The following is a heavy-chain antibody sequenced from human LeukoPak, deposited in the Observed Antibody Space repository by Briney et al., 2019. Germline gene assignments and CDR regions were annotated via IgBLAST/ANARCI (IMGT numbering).Heavy chain of an antibody. V-gene: IGHV1-2*02. Sequence: GASVEVSCKASGYTFTGYYMHWVRQAPGQGLEWMGWINPNSGGTNYAQKLQGRVTMTRDTSISTAYMELSRLRSDDTAVYYCARGAVVVVAATRSWWFDPWGQGTLVTVSS. CDR2: INPNSGGT. CDR3: ARGAVVVVAATRSWWFDP. J-gene: IGHJ5*02. D-gene: IGHD2-15*01. CDR1: GYTFTGYY.